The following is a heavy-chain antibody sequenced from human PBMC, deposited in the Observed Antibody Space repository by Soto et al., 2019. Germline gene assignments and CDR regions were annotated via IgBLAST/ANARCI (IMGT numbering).Heavy chain of an antibody. J-gene: IGHJ6*02. D-gene: IGHD3-22*01. V-gene: IGHV5-10-1*01. CDR1: GYSFTSYW. CDR3: ASTLYYYDSSGQNKLYYGMDV. CDR2: IDPSDSYT. Sequence: GESLKISCKGSGYSFTSYWISWVRQMPGKGLEWMGRIDPSDSYTNYSPSSQGHVTISADKSISTAYLQWSSLKASDTAMYYCASTLYYYDSSGQNKLYYGMDVWGQGTTVTVSS.